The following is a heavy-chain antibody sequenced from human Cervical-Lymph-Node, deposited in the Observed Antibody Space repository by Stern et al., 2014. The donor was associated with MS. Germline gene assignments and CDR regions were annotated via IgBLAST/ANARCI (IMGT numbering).Heavy chain of an antibody. Sequence: VQLVESGAEVKKPGASGKVSCKVCGYTLTELVMHWVRQATGKRLEWLGGFDPEDGETIYAQKFQGRVTMTEDTSTDTAYMELSSLRSEDTAVYYCATVSRYSYGLHYWGQGTLVTVSS. CDR2: FDPEDGET. CDR1: GYTLTELV. J-gene: IGHJ4*02. D-gene: IGHD5-18*01. V-gene: IGHV1-24*01. CDR3: ATVSRYSYGLHY.